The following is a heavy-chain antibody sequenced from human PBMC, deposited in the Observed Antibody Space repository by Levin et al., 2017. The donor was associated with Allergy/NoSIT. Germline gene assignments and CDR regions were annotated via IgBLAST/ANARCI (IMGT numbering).Heavy chain of an antibody. CDR2: ISYDGSNK. D-gene: IGHD4-17*01. J-gene: IGHJ4*02. Sequence: GGSLRLSCAASGFTFSSYGMHWVRQAPGKGLEWVAVISYDGSNKYYADSVKGRFTISRDNSKNTLYLQMNSLRAEDTAVYYCAKDIRGGDGDYVLDYWGQGTLVTVSS. CDR3: AKDIRGGDGDYVLDY. V-gene: IGHV3-30*18. CDR1: GFTFSSYG.